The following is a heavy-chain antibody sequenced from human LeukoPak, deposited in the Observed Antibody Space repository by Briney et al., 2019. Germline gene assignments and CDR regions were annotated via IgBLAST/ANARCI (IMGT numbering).Heavy chain of an antibody. CDR3: ARDQWLVPDY. CDR2: IWYDGSNK. CDR1: GFTFSSYG. Sequence: PGGSLRLSCAASGFTFSSYGMHWVRRAPGKGLEWVAVIWYDGSNKYYADSVKGRFTISRDNSKNTLYLQMNSLRAEDTAVYYCARDQWLVPDYWGQGTLVTVSS. V-gene: IGHV3-33*01. J-gene: IGHJ4*02. D-gene: IGHD6-19*01.